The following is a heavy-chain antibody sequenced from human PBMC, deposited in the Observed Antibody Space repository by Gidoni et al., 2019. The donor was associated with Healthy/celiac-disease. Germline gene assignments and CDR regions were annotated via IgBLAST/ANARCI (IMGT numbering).Heavy chain of an antibody. CDR3: ARDGYSSGWLQPETDY. Sequence: QVQLVQSGAEAKKPGSSVKVSCTASGGTFSSYAISWVRQAPGQGLEWMGGIIPIFGTANYAQKFQGRVTITADKSTSTAYMELSSLRSEDTAVYYCARDGYSSGWLQPETDYWGQGTLVTVSS. V-gene: IGHV1-69*06. CDR2: IIPIFGTA. CDR1: GGTFSSYA. D-gene: IGHD6-19*01. J-gene: IGHJ4*02.